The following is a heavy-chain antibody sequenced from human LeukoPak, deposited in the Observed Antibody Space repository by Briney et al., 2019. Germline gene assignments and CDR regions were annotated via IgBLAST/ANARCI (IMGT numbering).Heavy chain of an antibody. CDR2: FSGPGKT. D-gene: IGHD6-6*01. V-gene: IGHV3-23*01. CDR1: GFTFSSYS. CDR3: AKAWWSTSSGGDSFGI. Sequence: SGGSLRLSCAASGFTFSSYSMNWVRQAPGKGLEWVSGFSGPGKTYYADSVKGRFTISRDTSKSTLYLQINSLRAEDTAVYYCAKAWWSTSSGGDSFGIWGQGTMVTVSS. J-gene: IGHJ3*02.